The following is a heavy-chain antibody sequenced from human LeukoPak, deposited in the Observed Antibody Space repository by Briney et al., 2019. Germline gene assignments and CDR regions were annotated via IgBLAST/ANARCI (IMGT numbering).Heavy chain of an antibody. Sequence: GGSLRLSCAASGFPFSTYAMTWVRQAPGTGLEWVSAISGSAGNTYYTDSVKGRFTISRDNSKNTLYLQMNSLRAEDTAVYYCAKVASLLRYSSMDVWGQGTTVTVSS. CDR2: ISGSAGNT. CDR1: GFPFSTYA. CDR3: AKVASLLRYSSMDV. J-gene: IGHJ6*02. D-gene: IGHD3-9*01. V-gene: IGHV3-23*01.